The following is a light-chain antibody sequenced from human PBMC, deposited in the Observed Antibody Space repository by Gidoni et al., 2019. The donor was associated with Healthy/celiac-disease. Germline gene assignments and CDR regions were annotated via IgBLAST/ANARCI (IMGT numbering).Light chain of an antibody. V-gene: IGKV3-20*01. CDR1: QSVSSSY. J-gene: IGKJ3*01. CDR3: QKYGSSPLT. CDR2: GAS. Sequence: EIVLTQSPGTLSLSPGERATISCRASQSVSSSYLAWYQQKPVQSPRLLIYGASSRATGIPDRFSGSWSGTDFTLTISRLEPEDFAVYYCQKYGSSPLTFGPGTKVDIK.